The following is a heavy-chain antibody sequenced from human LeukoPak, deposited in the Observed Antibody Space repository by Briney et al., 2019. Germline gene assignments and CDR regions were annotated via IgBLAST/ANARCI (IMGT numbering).Heavy chain of an antibody. CDR1: AFIFSGHW. CDR2: ISSSGSTI. J-gene: IGHJ4*02. Sequence: GGSLRLSCEGSAFIFSGHWMNWVRQTPGKGLEWVSYISSSGSTIYYADSVKGRFTISRDNAKNSLYLQMNSLRAEDTAVYYCASQSLDDYWGQGTLVTVSS. V-gene: IGHV3-48*04. CDR3: ASQSLDDY.